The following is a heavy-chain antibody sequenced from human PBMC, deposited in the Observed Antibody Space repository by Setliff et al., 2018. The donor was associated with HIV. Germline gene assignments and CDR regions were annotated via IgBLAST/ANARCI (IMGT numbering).Heavy chain of an antibody. Sequence: ETLSLTCTVSGGSIINNFWSWIRLPPGKGLEYIGYIYYSGNTDYNPSLKSRVTISVDRSKNQFSLKLNSVTAADTAVYYCARSPGVDTNMAFDYWGQGMLVTVSS. J-gene: IGHJ4*02. CDR2: IYYSGNT. CDR1: GGSIINNF. V-gene: IGHV4-59*01. D-gene: IGHD5-18*01. CDR3: ARSPGVDTNMAFDY.